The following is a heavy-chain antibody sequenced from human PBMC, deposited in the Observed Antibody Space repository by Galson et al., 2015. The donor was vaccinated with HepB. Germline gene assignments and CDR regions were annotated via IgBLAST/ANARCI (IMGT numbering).Heavy chain of an antibody. J-gene: IGHJ4*02. V-gene: IGHV3-21*04. CDR2: ISSGGSYI. CDR1: GFTFTGYA. D-gene: IGHD3-22*01. Sequence: SLRLSCAASGFTFTGYAMNWVRQPPGSGLEWISSISSGGSYIYYADSVKGRFTISRDNARNSLFLQLNSLRAEDTAVYYCTRGFPYYNNELNDYWGQGTLVTVSS. CDR3: TRGFPYYNNELNDY.